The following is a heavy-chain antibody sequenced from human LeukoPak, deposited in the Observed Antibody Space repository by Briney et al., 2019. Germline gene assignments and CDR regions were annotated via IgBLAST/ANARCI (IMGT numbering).Heavy chain of an antibody. CDR3: ARPQMYYDFWSGYHYYYYGMDV. Sequence: PSETLSLTCTVSGGSISSSSYYWGWIRQPPGKGLEWIGSIYYSGSTYYNPSLKSRVTISVDTSKNQFSLKLSSVTAADTAVYYCARPQMYYDFWSGYHYYYYGMDVWGQGTTVTVSS. J-gene: IGHJ6*02. CDR1: GGSISSSSYY. D-gene: IGHD3-3*01. V-gene: IGHV4-39*01. CDR2: IYYSGST.